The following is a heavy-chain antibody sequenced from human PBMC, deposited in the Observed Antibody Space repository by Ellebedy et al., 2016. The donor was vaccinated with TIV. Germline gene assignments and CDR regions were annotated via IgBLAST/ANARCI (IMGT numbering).Heavy chain of an antibody. CDR2: ISGGVGNT. V-gene: IGHV3-23*01. CDR1: GFTFSNYV. Sequence: PGGSLRLSCAASGFTFSNYVMSWVRQAPGKGLEWVSSISGGVGNTYYADSVKCRFTISRDNSKNTLYLQMNSLRAEDTAVYYCAKGCGGSCYWEAYWGQGTLVTVSS. D-gene: IGHD2-15*01. CDR3: AKGCGGSCYWEAY. J-gene: IGHJ4*02.